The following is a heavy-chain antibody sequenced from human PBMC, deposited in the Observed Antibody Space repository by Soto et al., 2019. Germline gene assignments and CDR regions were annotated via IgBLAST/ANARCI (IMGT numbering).Heavy chain of an antibody. J-gene: IGHJ6*02. V-gene: IGHV3-33*08. CDR1: GFTFNTYG. CDR3: ARGDCTGAYCYSWPFNYGVDV. D-gene: IGHD2-15*01. CDR2: IWYDGSNK. Sequence: QVQLVESGGGVVQPGGSLRLSCTTSGFTFNTYGMYWVRQAPGKGLEWVAIIWYDGSNKYYGDSVKGRFTISRENSKNTLYLQMNSVRAEDTALYYCARGDCTGAYCYSWPFNYGVDVWGQGTTVTVSS.